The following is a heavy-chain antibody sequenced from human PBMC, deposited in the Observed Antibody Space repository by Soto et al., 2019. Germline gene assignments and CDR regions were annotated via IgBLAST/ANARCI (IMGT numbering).Heavy chain of an antibody. V-gene: IGHV3-23*01. CDR1: GFTFSSYA. CDR3: ARDIYSSGWYVGFDY. CDR2: IGGGGSDT. D-gene: IGHD6-19*01. J-gene: IGHJ4*02. Sequence: GGSLRLSCAASGFTFSSYAMSWVRQAPGKGLEWVAVIGGGGSDTYYADSVKGRFTISRDNSKNMLYLQMNSLRAEDTALYYCARDIYSSGWYVGFDYWGQGVLVTVSS.